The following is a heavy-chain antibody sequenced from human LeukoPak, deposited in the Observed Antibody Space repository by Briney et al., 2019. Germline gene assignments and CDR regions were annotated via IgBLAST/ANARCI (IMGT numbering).Heavy chain of an antibody. D-gene: IGHD6-13*01. V-gene: IGHV3-30*18. CDR3: AKRIAGSATGVWWYLDL. J-gene: IGHJ2*01. CDR1: GFTFSSYG. CDR2: ISNDGSNK. Sequence: SGGSLRLSCAASGFTFSSYGMHWVGRAPGKGLEWVEFISNDGSNKHYADSVKGRFTVSRDNSENTLYLQMNSLRAEDTAMYYCAKRIAGSATGVWWYLDLWGRGTLVTVSS.